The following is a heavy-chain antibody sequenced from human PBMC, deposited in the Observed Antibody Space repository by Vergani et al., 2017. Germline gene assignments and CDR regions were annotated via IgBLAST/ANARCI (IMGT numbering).Heavy chain of an antibody. J-gene: IGHJ6*03. Sequence: EVQLLESGGGLVQPGGSLRLSCAASGFTFSSYWMHWVRHTPEKGLVWVSRINTDGSWTTYADSVKGRFTISRDNAKNTLYLQMDSLRAEDTAVYYCARXGWELLDYFYYMDVWGKGTTVTVSS. CDR2: INTDGSWT. CDR3: ARXGWELLDYFYYMDV. V-gene: IGHV3-74*01. D-gene: IGHD1-26*01. CDR1: GFTFSSYW.